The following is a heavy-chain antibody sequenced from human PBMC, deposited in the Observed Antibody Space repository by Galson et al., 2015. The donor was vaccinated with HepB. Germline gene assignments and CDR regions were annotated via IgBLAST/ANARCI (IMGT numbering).Heavy chain of an antibody. V-gene: IGHV3-23*01. J-gene: IGHJ4*02. CDR1: GFTFSSYA. CDR2: ISGSGGST. CDR3: AKADTAIVKPYYFDY. Sequence: SLRLSCAASGFTFSSYAMSWVRQAPGKGLEWVSAISGSGGSTYYADSVKGRFTISRDNSKSTLYLQMNSLRAEDTAVYYCAKADTAIVKPYYFDYWGQGTLVTVSS. D-gene: IGHD5-18*01.